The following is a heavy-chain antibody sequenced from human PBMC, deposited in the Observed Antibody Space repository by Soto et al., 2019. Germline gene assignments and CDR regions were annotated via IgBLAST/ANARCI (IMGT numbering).Heavy chain of an antibody. J-gene: IGHJ5*02. V-gene: IGHV3-23*01. D-gene: IGHD6-13*01. Sequence: GGSLRLSCAASGFTFSSYAMSWVRQAPGKGLEWVSAISGSGGSTYYADSVKGRFTISRDNSKNTLYLQMNSLRAEDTAVYYCAKEFGAAAGTRGWFDPWGQGTLVTVSS. CDR2: ISGSGGST. CDR1: GFTFSSYA. CDR3: AKEFGAAAGTRGWFDP.